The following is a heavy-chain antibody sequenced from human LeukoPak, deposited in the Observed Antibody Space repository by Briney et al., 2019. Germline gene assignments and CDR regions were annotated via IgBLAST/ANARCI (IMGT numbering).Heavy chain of an antibody. D-gene: IGHD2-2*01. V-gene: IGHV1-2*02. Sequence: ASVKVSCKASGYTFTSYYMHWVRQAPGQGLEWMGWINPNSGGTNYAQKFQGRVTMTRDTSISTAYMELSRLRSDDTAVYYCATSTSCYFSSLCYQFLDYWGQGTLVTVSS. CDR3: ATSTSCYFSSLCYQFLDY. CDR2: INPNSGGT. CDR1: GYTFTSYY. J-gene: IGHJ4*02.